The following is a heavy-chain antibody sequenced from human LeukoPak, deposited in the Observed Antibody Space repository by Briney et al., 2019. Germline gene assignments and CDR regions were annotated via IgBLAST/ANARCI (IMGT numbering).Heavy chain of an antibody. V-gene: IGHV1-18*01. CDR2: ISAYNGDT. J-gene: IGHJ4*02. CDR3: ARKTPGWNYGEVDY. D-gene: IGHD1-7*01. CDR1: GYTFTNYG. Sequence: ASVKVSCKASGYTFTNYGISWVRQAPGQGLEWMGWISAYNGDTNYAQKFQGRVTMTTDTSTTTAYMELRSLRSEDTAVYYCARKTPGWNYGEVDYWGQGTLVTVSS.